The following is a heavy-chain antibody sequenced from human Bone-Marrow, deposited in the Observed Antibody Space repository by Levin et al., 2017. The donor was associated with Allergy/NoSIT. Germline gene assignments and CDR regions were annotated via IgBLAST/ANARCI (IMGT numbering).Heavy chain of an antibody. V-gene: IGHV3-66*01. Sequence: PGGSLRLSCAVSGFSVGGNYMSWVRQAPGKAPEWVSIIYSGGAIYYGDSVEGRFILSGDNSKNTLFLQMNSLRVEDTALYFCARGDPLADWGQGTLVTVSS. CDR2: IYSGGAI. CDR1: GFSVGGNY. CDR3: ARGDPLAD. J-gene: IGHJ4*01.